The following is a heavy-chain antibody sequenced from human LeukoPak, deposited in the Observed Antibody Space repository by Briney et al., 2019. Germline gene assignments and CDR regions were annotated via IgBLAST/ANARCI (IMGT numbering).Heavy chain of an antibody. CDR3: ATGDGYNSFDY. J-gene: IGHJ4*02. D-gene: IGHD5-24*01. CDR2: IYTSGST. V-gene: IGHV4-4*07. CDR1: GGSFSSYY. Sequence: SETLSLTCTVSGGSFSSYYWSWIRQPAGKGLEWIGRIYTSGSTNYNSPLKSRVTMSVDTSKNQVSLKLSSVTAADTAVYYCATGDGYNSFDYWGQATLVSVSS.